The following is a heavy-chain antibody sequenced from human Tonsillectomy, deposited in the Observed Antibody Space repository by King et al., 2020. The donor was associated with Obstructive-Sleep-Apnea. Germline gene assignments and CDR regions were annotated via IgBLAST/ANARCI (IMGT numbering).Heavy chain of an antibody. Sequence: VQLVESGGGLVQPGRSLRLSCTASGFTFGDYGMSWFRQAPGKGLEWVAFIRTKFYGGTTEYAASVKGRFTISRDDSKSIAYLQMNSLKTEDTAVYYCSGVMDDYVWGSYYYWGQGTLVTVSS. CDR1: GFTFGDYG. V-gene: IGHV3-49*03. D-gene: IGHD3-16*01. CDR3: SGVMDDYVWGSYYY. J-gene: IGHJ4*02. CDR2: IRTKFYGGTT.